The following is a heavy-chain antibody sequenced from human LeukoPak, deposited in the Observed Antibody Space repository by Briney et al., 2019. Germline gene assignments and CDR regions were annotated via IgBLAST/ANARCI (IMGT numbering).Heavy chain of an antibody. CDR2: INPNSGGT. V-gene: IGHV1-2*02. D-gene: IGHD7-27*01. J-gene: IGHJ2*01. CDR3: ARDVTGDQSWFFDL. Sequence: GASVKVSCKASVSTFIGYYMHWVRQAPGQGLEWMGWINPNSGGTNYAQKFQGRVTMTRDASISTAYMELSRLRSDDTAVYYCARDVTGDQSWFFDLWGRGTLVTVSS. CDR1: VSTFIGYY.